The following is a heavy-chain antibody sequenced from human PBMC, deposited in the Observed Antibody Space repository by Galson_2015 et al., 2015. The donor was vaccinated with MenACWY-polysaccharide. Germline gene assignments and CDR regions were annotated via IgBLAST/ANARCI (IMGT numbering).Heavy chain of an antibody. D-gene: IGHD5-12*01. V-gene: IGHV3-9*01. J-gene: IGHJ4*02. CDR3: AKGAQRGYDHYSDH. CDR2: ISWNSDNI. CDR1: GFTFDEYA. Sequence: LRLSCAASGFTFDEYAMHWVRQAPGKGLEWVSGISWNSDNIGYANSVRGRFTISRDYAKNSLDLEMNSLRVEDTAFYYCAKGAQRGYDHYSDHWGQGILVTVSS.